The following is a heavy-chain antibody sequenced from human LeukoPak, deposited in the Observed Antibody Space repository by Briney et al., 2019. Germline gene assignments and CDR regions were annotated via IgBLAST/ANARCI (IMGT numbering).Heavy chain of an antibody. D-gene: IGHD3-10*01. CDR3: ARVVGTGAHY. V-gene: IGHV3-21*01. CDR2: ISSSSSYI. CDR1: GLTFSSYS. Sequence: RGSLRLSCAASGLTFSSYSMNWVRQAPGKGLEWVSSISSSSSYIYYADSVKGRFTISRDNAKNSLYLQMNSLRAEDTAVYYCARVVGTGAHYWGQGTLVTVSS. J-gene: IGHJ4*02.